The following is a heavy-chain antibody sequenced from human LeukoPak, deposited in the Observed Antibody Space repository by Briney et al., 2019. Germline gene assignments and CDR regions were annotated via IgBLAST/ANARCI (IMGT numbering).Heavy chain of an antibody. D-gene: IGHD3-10*01. CDR1: GGSISSSSSY. J-gene: IGHJ4*02. CDR2: LYYSGNT. CDR3: ARAYSMGFGESPRDFDY. V-gene: IGHV4-39*07. Sequence: SETLSLACTVSGGSISSSSSYWGWIRQPPGKGLEWIGSLYYSGNTYYNPSLKGRVAMSVDTSKNQFSLKLSSVTAADTAVYYCARAYSMGFGESPRDFDYWGQGILVTVSS.